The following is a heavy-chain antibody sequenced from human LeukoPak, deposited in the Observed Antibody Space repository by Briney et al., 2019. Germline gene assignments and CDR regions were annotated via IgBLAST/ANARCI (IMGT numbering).Heavy chain of an antibody. D-gene: IGHD6-19*01. CDR3: AGERGEEYSSGWYKRNYFDN. Sequence: SETLSLTCTVSGDSFSSVTDYWAWIRQPPGKGLEWIASGDYSGGTYYNPSLESRVAISADMSKNQFSLKLTSVTGADTAVYYCAGERGEEYSSGWYKRNYFDNWGQGIRVTVSS. J-gene: IGHJ4*02. V-gene: IGHV4-39*07. CDR1: GDSFSSVTDY. CDR2: GDYSGGT.